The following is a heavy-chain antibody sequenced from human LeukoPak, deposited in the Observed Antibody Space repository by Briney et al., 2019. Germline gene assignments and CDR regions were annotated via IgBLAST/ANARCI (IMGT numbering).Heavy chain of an antibody. CDR2: IYYSGST. CDR3: ARVSITMIGNDAFDI. CDR1: GGSISSYY. V-gene: IGHV4-59*01. J-gene: IGHJ3*02. D-gene: IGHD3-22*01. Sequence: SETLSLTCTVSGGSISSYYWSWIRQPPGKGLEWIGYIYYSGSTNYNPSLKSRVTISVDTSKDQFSLKLSSVTAADTAVYYCARVSITMIGNDAFDIWGQGTMVTVSS.